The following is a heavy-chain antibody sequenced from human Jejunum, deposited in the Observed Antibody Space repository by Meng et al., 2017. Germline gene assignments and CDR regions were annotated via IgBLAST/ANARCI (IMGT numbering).Heavy chain of an antibody. V-gene: IGHV4-61*01. J-gene: IGHJ4*02. Sequence: GHRRLRPPRTLAHTFTFSGGSVSSTNGFWSWIRKPPGKGLEWIGYRYYSGSTNYNPSLKSRVTISVDTSKSQFSLKLFSVTAADTAVYYCAREYCISTTCYFDSWGQGTLVTVSS. CDR1: GGSVSSTNGF. CDR2: RYYSGST. CDR3: AREYCISTTCYFDS. D-gene: IGHD2-2*01.